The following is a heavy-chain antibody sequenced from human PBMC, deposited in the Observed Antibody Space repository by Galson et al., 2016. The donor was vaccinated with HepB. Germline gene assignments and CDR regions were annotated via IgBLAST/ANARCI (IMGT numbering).Heavy chain of an antibody. CDR2: VDIDGTGT. J-gene: IGHJ4*02. CDR3: GTVFEN. V-gene: IGHV3-74*01. Sequence: QAPGKGLVWVARVDIDGTGTSYADSVRGRFTISRDNAKKTLYLQMNSLRAEDTAVYYCGTVFENWGQGTLGTVSS.